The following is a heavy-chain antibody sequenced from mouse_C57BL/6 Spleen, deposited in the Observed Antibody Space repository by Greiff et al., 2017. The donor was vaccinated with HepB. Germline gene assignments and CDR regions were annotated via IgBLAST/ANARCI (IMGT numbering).Heavy chain of an antibody. CDR2: INPSNGGT. J-gene: IGHJ4*01. V-gene: IGHV1-53*01. CDR1: GYTFTSYW. D-gene: IGHD2-2*01. Sequence: VQLQESGTELVKPGASVKLSCKASGYTFTSYWMHWVKQRPGQGLEWIGNINPSNGGTNYNEKFKSKATLTVDKSSSTAYMQLSSLTSEDSAVYYCARWAGYDDAMDYWGQGTSVTVSS. CDR3: ARWAGYDDAMDY.